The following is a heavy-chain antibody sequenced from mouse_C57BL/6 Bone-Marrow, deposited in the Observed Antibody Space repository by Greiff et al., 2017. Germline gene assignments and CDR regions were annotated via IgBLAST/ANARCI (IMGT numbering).Heavy chain of an antibody. CDR3: TYDYGSSYYCARDY. Sequence: EVQLQQSGAELVRPGASVKLSCTASGFTFKDDYMHWVKQRPEQGLEWIGWIDPESGDTEYAPKFQGKATITADTSSNTAYLQLSSLTSEDTAVYYCTYDYGSSYYCARDYWGRGTAVTVSA. CDR2: IDPESGDT. J-gene: IGHJ4*01. CDR1: GFTFKDDY. V-gene: IGHV14-4*01. D-gene: IGHD1-1*01.